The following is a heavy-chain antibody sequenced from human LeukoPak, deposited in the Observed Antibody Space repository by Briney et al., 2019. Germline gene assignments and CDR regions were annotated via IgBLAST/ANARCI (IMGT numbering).Heavy chain of an antibody. J-gene: IGHJ4*02. D-gene: IGHD2-2*01. Sequence: SETLSLTCTVSAYSISSGCYWGWIRQPPGRGLEWISSLSHSGSTFYNPSLKSRVTISVDTSKNQFSLRLRSVTAADTAVYYCARGRPAATPMDYWGQGMLVTVSS. CDR3: ARGRPAATPMDY. CDR2: LSHSGST. CDR1: AYSISSGCY. V-gene: IGHV4-38-2*02.